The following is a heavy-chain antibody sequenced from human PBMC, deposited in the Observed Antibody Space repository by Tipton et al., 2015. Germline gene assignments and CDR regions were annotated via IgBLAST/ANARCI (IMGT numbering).Heavy chain of an antibody. J-gene: IGHJ6*02. CDR1: GGSVISGSSGSYH. Sequence: TLSLTCTVSGGSVISGSSGSYHWTWIRQPPGKGLEWVGYVFHTGTTNYNPSLKSRVTISLDTSKKQFSLNLTSVSAADTAVYYCARGQYSYGSGGYHYYGMDVWGQGTTVTVSS. CDR2: VFHTGTT. D-gene: IGHD5-18*01. V-gene: IGHV4-61*01. CDR3: ARGQYSYGSGGYHYYGMDV.